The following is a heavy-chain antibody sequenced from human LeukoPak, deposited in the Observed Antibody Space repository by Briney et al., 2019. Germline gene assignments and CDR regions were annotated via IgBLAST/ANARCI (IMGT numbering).Heavy chain of an antibody. CDR1: GGSISSYY. CDR3: ARAYYDFWSGRYYYYMDV. V-gene: IGHV4-59*01. CDR2: IYYSGST. Sequence: SETLSLTCPVSGGSISSYYWSWIRQPPGKGLEWIGYIYYSGSTNYNPSLKSRVTISVDTSKNQFSLKLSSVTAADTAVYYCARAYYDFWSGRYYYYMDVWGKGTTVTVSS. J-gene: IGHJ6*03. D-gene: IGHD3-3*01.